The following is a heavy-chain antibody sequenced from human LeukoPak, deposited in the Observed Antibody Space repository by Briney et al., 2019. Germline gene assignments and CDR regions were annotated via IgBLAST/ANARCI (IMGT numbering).Heavy chain of an antibody. Sequence: SETLSLTCTVSGGSISSYYWSWIRQHPGKGLEWIGYIYYSGSTYYNPSLKSRVTISVDTSKNQFSLKLSSVTATDTAVYYCARESGYYGMDVWGQGTTVTVSS. D-gene: IGHD3-10*01. CDR2: IYYSGST. J-gene: IGHJ6*02. CDR1: GGSISSYY. V-gene: IGHV4-59*06. CDR3: ARESGYYGMDV.